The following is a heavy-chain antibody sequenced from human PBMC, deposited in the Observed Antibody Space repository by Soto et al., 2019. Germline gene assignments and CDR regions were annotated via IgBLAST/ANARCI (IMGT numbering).Heavy chain of an antibody. V-gene: IGHV1-18*01. CDR1: GYTFNSYG. CDR3: ARSIASAVDFDY. Sequence: QVQLMQSGAEVKKPGASVKVSCKASGYTFNSYGISWVRQAPGQGLEWMGWISAYNGNRRHAQKLQGRVTMTTDTSTSTAYMELRGLRSDDTAVYYCARSIASAVDFDYWGQGTLVTVSS. D-gene: IGHD6-25*01. J-gene: IGHJ4*02. CDR2: ISAYNGNR.